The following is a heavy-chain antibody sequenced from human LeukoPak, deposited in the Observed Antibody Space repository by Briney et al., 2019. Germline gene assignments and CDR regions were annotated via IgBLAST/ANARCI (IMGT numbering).Heavy chain of an antibody. D-gene: IGHD2-2*01. CDR3: ATLAGGSIVVVPAAPRDY. J-gene: IGHJ4*02. Sequence: GGSLRLSCAASGFTFSTYAMHWVRQAPGKGLEWVALISYDGNNKNSADSVKGRFTISRDNSKNTLYLQMHTLRAEDTAVYYCATLAGGSIVVVPAAPRDYWGQGTLVTVSS. V-gene: IGHV3-30-3*01. CDR2: ISYDGNNK. CDR1: GFTFSTYA.